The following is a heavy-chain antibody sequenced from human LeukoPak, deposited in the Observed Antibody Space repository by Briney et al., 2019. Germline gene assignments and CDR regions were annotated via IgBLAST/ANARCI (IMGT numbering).Heavy chain of an antibody. CDR2: IYHSGST. CDR1: GYSISSGYY. V-gene: IGHV4-38-2*02. Sequence: PSETLSLTCTVSGYSISSGYYWGWIRQPPGKGLEWIGSIYHSGSTYYNPSLKSRVTISVDTSKNQFSLKLSSVTAADTAVYYCAVGTYYYGSGSYSHDAFDIWGQGTMVTVSS. D-gene: IGHD3-10*01. J-gene: IGHJ3*02. CDR3: AVGTYYYGSGSYSHDAFDI.